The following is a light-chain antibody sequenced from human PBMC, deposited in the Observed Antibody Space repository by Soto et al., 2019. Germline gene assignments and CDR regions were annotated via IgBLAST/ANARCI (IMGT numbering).Light chain of an antibody. CDR2: GAS. Sequence: EIVLTQSPGTLSLSPGERATLSCRASQSVYKNFLAWYQQKPGQAPRLLINGASNRATGIPDRFSGSGSGTDFSLTIDRLEPEDFSVYFCHQYRSSPPTFGGGTKVAIK. CDR3: HQYRSSPPT. V-gene: IGKV3-20*01. J-gene: IGKJ4*01. CDR1: QSVYKNF.